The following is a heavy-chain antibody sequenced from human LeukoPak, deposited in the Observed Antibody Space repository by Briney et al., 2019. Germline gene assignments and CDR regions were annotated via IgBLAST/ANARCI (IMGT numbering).Heavy chain of an antibody. CDR1: GGSIDNYY. Sequence: PSETLSLTCTVSGGSIDNYYWSWIRQPAGKGLEWIGGIFSSGNTNYNPSLKSRVTMFVDTSKTQFSRKLSSVTAADTAVYYCARMDGSNWTFDYWGQGTLVTVSS. CDR2: IFSSGNT. CDR3: ARMDGSNWTFDY. D-gene: IGHD6-13*01. J-gene: IGHJ4*02. V-gene: IGHV4-4*07.